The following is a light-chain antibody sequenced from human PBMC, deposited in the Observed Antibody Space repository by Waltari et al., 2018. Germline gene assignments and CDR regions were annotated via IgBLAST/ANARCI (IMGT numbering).Light chain of an antibody. Sequence: TQMTQSPSTLSASVGDRVTITCRASQFIDKWLAWYQQKPGKAPKLLIYKATNLETGVPSRFTGSGSGTEFTLTIGSLQAEDVAVYYCQQYYTAPYTFGQGTKLEIK. CDR1: QFIDKW. CDR3: QQYYTAPYT. CDR2: KAT. J-gene: IGKJ2*01. V-gene: IGKV1-5*03.